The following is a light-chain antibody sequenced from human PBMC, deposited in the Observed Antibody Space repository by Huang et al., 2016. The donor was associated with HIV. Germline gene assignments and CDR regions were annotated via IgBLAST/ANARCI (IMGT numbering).Light chain of an antibody. Sequence: DIQMTQSPSSLSASVGDRVTITCQASQDISNYLSWYQHKPGRATKPLIFDASSLETGVPSRCSGSGSGTYFTLTIASLQPEDVATYYCQHYDDPYTFGQGTKLEIK. V-gene: IGKV1-33*01. CDR2: DAS. CDR1: QDISNY. CDR3: QHYDDPYT. J-gene: IGKJ2*01.